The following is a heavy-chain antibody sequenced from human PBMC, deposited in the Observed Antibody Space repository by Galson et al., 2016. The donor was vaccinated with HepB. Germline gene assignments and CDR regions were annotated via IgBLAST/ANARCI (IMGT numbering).Heavy chain of an antibody. Sequence: SETLSLTCTVSGGSISGTDCYWGWTRQPPGKGLEWIGSYYYSGRTYYKPSLKSRVTISVDMSKNQFSLKVNSVTAADTAVYYCASGRPKYTGRDNWFDPWGQGTLVTVSS. D-gene: IGHD1-26*01. V-gene: IGHV4-39*01. J-gene: IGHJ5*02. CDR2: YYYSGRT. CDR3: ASGRPKYTGRDNWFDP. CDR1: GGSISGTDCY.